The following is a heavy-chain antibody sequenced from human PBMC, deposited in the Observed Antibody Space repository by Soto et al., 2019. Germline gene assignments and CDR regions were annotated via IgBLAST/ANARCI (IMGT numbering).Heavy chain of an antibody. V-gene: IGHV2-5*02. Sequence: SGPTLVHPTQTLTLTCTFSGFSLSTSGVGVCWIRHPPVKALEWLAFIYWDDDKRYSPSLRSRLTITKETSNNLVVLLMTNMDPVDKATYSCAHRVPGSSTGWDTGXFDFRGHGALVXVXS. D-gene: IGHD6-19*01. J-gene: IGHJ4*01. CDR1: GFSLSTSGVG. CDR2: IYWDDDK. CDR3: AHRVPGSSTGWDTGXFDF.